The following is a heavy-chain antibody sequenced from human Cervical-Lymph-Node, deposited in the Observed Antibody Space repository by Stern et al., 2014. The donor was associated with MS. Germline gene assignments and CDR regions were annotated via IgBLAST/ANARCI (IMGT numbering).Heavy chain of an antibody. CDR1: GYNFNTYW. Sequence: VQLGQSGAEVKKPGESLKISCKAYGYNFNTYWIAWVRQTPGEGLEWMGIVYPDDSDTRYSPSFHGQVTFSADKSPTTAYLQWSSLKASDTAIYYCARPGDYYGSGYDYWGQGTLVTVSS. J-gene: IGHJ4*02. D-gene: IGHD3-10*01. CDR2: VYPDDSDT. V-gene: IGHV5-51*03. CDR3: ARPGDYYGSGYDY.